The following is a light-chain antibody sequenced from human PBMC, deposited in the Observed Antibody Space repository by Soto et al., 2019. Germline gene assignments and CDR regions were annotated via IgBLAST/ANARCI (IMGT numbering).Light chain of an antibody. CDR1: QSIRSF. Sequence: IQMTQSQSSLSAFLXDRVQITCLASQSIRSFLNXXQQXXGXAPKXXXDIXSTLQRGGPSRLSGSGSGTQFTLTINSLQPEDFATYYRQQLNRYTITFGQGTRLEIK. J-gene: IGKJ5*01. V-gene: IGKV1-9*01. CDR2: IXS. CDR3: QQLNRYTIT.